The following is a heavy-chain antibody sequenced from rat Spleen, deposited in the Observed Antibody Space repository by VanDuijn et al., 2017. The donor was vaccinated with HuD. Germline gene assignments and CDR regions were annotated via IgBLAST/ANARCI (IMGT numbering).Heavy chain of an antibody. J-gene: IGHJ2*01. CDR3: TTANNGGFSELSYFAY. CDR1: GFTFSKYG. V-gene: IGHV5S23*01. CDR2: ISTGGGNT. D-gene: IGHD1-11*01. Sequence: EVQLVESGGGLVQPGRSLKLSCAASGFTFSKYGMNWVRQAPTKGLEWIASISTGGGNTYYRDSVKGRFTISRNNAKSTLYLQMDSLRSEDTATYYCTTANNGGFSELSYFAYWGQGVMVTVSS.